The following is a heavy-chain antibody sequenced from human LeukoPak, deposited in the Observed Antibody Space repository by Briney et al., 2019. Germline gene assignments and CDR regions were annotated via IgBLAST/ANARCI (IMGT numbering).Heavy chain of an antibody. CDR1: GGSISSSSYY. V-gene: IGHV4-39*01. J-gene: IGHJ4*02. D-gene: IGHD6-13*01. CDR3: AGYSSSWYDY. Sequence: SETLSLTCTVSGGSISSSSYYWGWIRQPPGKGLEWIGSIYYSGSTYYNPSLKSRVTISVDTSKDQFSLKLSSVTAADTTVYYCAGYSSSWYDYWGQGTLVTVSS. CDR2: IYYSGST.